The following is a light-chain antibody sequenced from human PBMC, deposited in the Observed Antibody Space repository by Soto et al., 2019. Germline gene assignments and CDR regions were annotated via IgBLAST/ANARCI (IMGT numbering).Light chain of an antibody. J-gene: IGLJ1*01. Sequence: QSALTQPASVSGSPGQSITLSCTGTSSDVGGYNYVSWYQQHPGKAPKLMIYDVSSRPSGVSNRFSGSKSGNTASLTISGLQAEDEADYYCSSYTSSSTLYVFGTGTKLTVL. CDR1: SSDVGGYNY. V-gene: IGLV2-14*01. CDR3: SSYTSSSTLYV. CDR2: DVS.